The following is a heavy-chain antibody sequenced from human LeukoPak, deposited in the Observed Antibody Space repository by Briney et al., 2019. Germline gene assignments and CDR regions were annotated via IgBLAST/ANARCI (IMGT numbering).Heavy chain of an antibody. J-gene: IGHJ4*02. CDR1: GYSFTSYW. CDR2: IYPGDSDT. Sequence: GESLEISCKGSGYSFTSYWITWVPQMPGQGLEWMGIIYPGDSDTRYSPSFQGQVTISADKSISTAYLQWSSLKASDTAIYVCARLRDVGNYVGYFDYWGQGTLVTVSS. CDR3: ARLRDVGNYVGYFDY. D-gene: IGHD4-11*01. V-gene: IGHV5-51*01.